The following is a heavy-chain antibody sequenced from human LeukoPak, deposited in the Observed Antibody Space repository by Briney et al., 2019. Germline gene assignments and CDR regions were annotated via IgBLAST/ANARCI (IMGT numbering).Heavy chain of an antibody. J-gene: IGHJ4*02. Sequence: VASVYVSCKASGGTFSSYAISWVRQAPGQGLEWMGGIIPIFGTANYAQKFQGRVTITADESTSTAYMELSSLRSEDTAVYYCARDLGNYYDSSGYDYWGQGTLVTVSS. CDR3: ARDLGNYYDSSGYDY. CDR2: IIPIFGTA. V-gene: IGHV1-69*13. D-gene: IGHD3-22*01. CDR1: GGTFSSYA.